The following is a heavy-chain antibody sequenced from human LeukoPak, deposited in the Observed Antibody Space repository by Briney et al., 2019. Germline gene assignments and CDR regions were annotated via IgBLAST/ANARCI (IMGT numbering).Heavy chain of an antibody. Sequence: GGSLRLSCAASGFTFSSYAMSWVRQAPGKGLEWVSTFSGSGGSTHYADSVKGRFTISRDNAKNSLYLQMNSLRADDTAVYYCARDRPSRRPGLVVDFWGQGTLVTVSS. CDR3: ARDRPSRRPGLVVDF. CDR1: GFTFSSYA. J-gene: IGHJ4*02. D-gene: IGHD2-8*02. CDR2: FSGSGGST. V-gene: IGHV3-23*01.